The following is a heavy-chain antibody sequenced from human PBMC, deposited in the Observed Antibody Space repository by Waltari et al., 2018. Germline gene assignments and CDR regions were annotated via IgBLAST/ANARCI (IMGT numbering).Heavy chain of an antibody. CDR1: GYTLTELS. Sequence: QVQLVQSGAEVKKPGASVKVSCKVSGYTLTELSMHWVRQAPGKGLEWMGGFEPEDGETIYEQKFQGRVTMTEDTSTDTAYMELSSLRSEDTAVYYCATDGVSYYYDSSGYYQLDYWGQGTLVTVSS. V-gene: IGHV1-24*01. J-gene: IGHJ4*02. D-gene: IGHD3-22*01. CDR3: ATDGVSYYYDSSGYYQLDY. CDR2: FEPEDGET.